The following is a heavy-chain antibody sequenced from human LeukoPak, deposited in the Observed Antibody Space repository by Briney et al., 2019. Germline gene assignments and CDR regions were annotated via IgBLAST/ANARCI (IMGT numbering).Heavy chain of an antibody. J-gene: IGHJ4*02. D-gene: IGHD6-13*01. CDR3: ATTSSSWYSGLYGGLFY. CDR1: GFTVSSNY. V-gene: IGHV3-53*01. Sequence: GGSLRLSCAASGFTVSSNYMSWVRQAPGKGLKWVSVLYSGGKTYYADSAKGRFTISRDSSTNTLYLQMESLRADDTAVYYCATTSSSWYSGLYGGLFYWGQGTLVTVSS. CDR2: LYSGGKT.